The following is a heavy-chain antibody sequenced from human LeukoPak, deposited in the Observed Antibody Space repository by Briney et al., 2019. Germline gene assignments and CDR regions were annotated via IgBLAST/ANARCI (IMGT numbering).Heavy chain of an antibody. Sequence: PGGSLRLSCAASGFTFSSYAMSWVRQAPGKGLEWVSAISGSGGSTYYADSVKGRFTISRDNSKNTLYLQMNSLRAEGTAVYYCAKGYRFLEWLQDYWGQGTLVTVSS. D-gene: IGHD3-3*01. J-gene: IGHJ4*02. V-gene: IGHV3-23*01. CDR2: ISGSGGST. CDR3: AKGYRFLEWLQDY. CDR1: GFTFSSYA.